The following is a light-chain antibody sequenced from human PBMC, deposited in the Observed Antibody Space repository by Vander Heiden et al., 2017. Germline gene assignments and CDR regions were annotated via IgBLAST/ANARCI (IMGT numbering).Light chain of an antibody. CDR1: NNLLAAFDY. Sequence: QSVLTQPASVSGSPGQPHTTPCTGSNNLLAAFDYVSWYQQHPGKAPKLMIYEISNRPSGVSYRFSGSKSGNTASLTISGLQAEDEGDYYCSSYATNNALVIFGGGTKLTVL. CDR2: EIS. J-gene: IGLJ2*01. CDR3: SSYATNNALVI. V-gene: IGLV2-14*01.